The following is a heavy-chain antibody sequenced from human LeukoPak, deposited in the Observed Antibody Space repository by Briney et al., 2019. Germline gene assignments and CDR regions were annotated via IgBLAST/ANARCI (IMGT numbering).Heavy chain of an antibody. D-gene: IGHD6-19*01. CDR1: GFTFSSYG. CDR2: IRFNGNDK. CDR3: ARDATGWFSDY. J-gene: IGHJ4*02. V-gene: IGHV3-30*02. Sequence: GGSLRLSCAASGFTFSSYGMHWVRQAPGKGLEWVAMIRFNGNDKFYIDSVKGRFTIPRDISKNTQCLQMNSLTIEDTAVYYCARDATGWFSDYWGQGTPVTVSS.